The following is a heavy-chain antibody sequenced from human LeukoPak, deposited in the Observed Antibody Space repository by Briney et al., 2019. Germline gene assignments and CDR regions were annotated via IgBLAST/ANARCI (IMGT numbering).Heavy chain of an antibody. CDR2: INSDARST. CDR1: RFTFSNYW. V-gene: IGHV3-74*01. CDR3: ARGADTGYSSDS. D-gene: IGHD6-19*01. Sequence: PGGSLRHSRAASRFTFSNYWMHSVRPPPGKGLVWVSRINSDARSTSYTDSVKGRFTISRDNAKNTLYLQKNSLRAEDTAVYYRARGADTGYSSDSWGQGTLVTVSS. J-gene: IGHJ5*02.